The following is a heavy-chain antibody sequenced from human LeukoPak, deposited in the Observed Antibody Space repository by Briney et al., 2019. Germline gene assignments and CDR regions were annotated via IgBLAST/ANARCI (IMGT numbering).Heavy chain of an antibody. CDR2: VSGNGGGT. J-gene: IGHJ4*02. Sequence: PGGSLRLSCAASGFTFTSYAMNWVRQAPGKALEWVSAVSGNGGGTYYADSVKGHFTISRDNSKNTVYLQMNSLRVEDTALYYCAKGVYYDNGGYYYFDSWGQGTLVTVSS. V-gene: IGHV3-23*01. CDR3: AKGVYYDNGGYYYFDS. CDR1: GFTFTSYA. D-gene: IGHD3-22*01.